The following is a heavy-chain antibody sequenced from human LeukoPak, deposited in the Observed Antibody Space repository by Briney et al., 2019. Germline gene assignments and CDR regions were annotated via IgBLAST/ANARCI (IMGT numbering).Heavy chain of an antibody. CDR3: ARRTYCSSTSCYRSDLGNDAFDI. Sequence: SVKVSCKASGGTFSRYAISWVRQAPGQGLDWMGGIIPIFGTANYAQKFQGRVTITTDKSTSTAYMELSSLRSEDTAVYYCARRTYCSSTSCYRSDLGNDAFDIWGQGTMVTVSS. D-gene: IGHD2-2*01. J-gene: IGHJ3*02. V-gene: IGHV1-69*05. CDR2: IIPIFGTA. CDR1: GGTFSRYA.